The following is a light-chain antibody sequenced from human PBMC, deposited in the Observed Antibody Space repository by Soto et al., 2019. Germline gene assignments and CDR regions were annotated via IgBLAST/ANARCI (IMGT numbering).Light chain of an antibody. J-gene: IGKJ1*01. Sequence: DIQMTQSPSSLSASVGDRVTITCRARQGISNYLAWYQQKPGRVPKVLIYEASPLQSGVPSRFSGSGSGTDCTLTISSLQPEDVAPYYCQKYNSAPWPCGQGTKVEIK. CDR2: EAS. V-gene: IGKV1-27*01. CDR1: QGISNY. CDR3: QKYNSAPWP.